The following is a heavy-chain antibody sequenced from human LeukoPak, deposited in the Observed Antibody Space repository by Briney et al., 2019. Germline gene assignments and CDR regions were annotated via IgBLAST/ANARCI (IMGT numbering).Heavy chain of an antibody. CDR1: GGSISSYY. V-gene: IGHV4-59*01. CDR3: ARGRCCSGGSCYLVY. CDR2: IYYSGNT. Sequence: SETLSLTCTVSGGSISSYYWSWIRQPPGKGLEWIGYIYYSGNTNYNPSLKSRVTISVDTSKNQFSLKLNSVTAADTVVYYCARGRCCSGGSCYLVYWGQGTLVTVSS. J-gene: IGHJ4*02. D-gene: IGHD2-15*01.